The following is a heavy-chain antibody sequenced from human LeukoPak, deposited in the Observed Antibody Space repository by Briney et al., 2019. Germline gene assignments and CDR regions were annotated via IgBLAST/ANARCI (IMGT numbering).Heavy chain of an antibody. CDR2: IWYDGSNK. D-gene: IGHD2-2*01. V-gene: IGHV3-33*06. J-gene: IGHJ1*01. CDR3: AKGHRCSSTSCEYFQH. CDR1: GFTFSSCG. Sequence: GGSLRLSCAASGFTFSSCGMHWVRQAPGKGLEWVAVIWYDGSNKYYADSVKGRFTISRDNSKNTLYLQMNSLRAEDTAVYYCAKGHRCSSTSCEYFQHWGQGTLVTVSS.